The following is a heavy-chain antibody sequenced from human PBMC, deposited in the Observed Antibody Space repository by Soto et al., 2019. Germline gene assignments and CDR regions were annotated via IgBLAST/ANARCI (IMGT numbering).Heavy chain of an antibody. Sequence: QITLKESGPTLVQPTQTLTLTCSFSGFSLITTGAGVGWIRQPPGKAPVWLALIYWDGEKRYSPALKSRLTITKDSSKNQVVLTMTNMDPVDTATYYCARRQSIMIRGANAFDIWGQGTFLSVSS. CDR1: GFSLITTGAG. CDR2: IYWDGEK. J-gene: IGHJ3*02. D-gene: IGHD3-10*01. V-gene: IGHV2-5*02. CDR3: ARRQSIMIRGANAFDI.